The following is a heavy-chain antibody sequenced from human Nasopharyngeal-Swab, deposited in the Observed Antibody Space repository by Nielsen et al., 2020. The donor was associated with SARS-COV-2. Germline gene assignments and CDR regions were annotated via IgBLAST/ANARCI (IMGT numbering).Heavy chain of an antibody. D-gene: IGHD2-15*01. Sequence: SETLSLTCTVSGGSISSSSYYWGWIRQPPGKGLEWIGSIYYSGSTYYNPSLKSRVTISVDTSKNQFSLKLSSVTAADTAVYYCARLVVAATRFDSWGQGTLVTVSS. J-gene: IGHJ5*01. CDR3: ARLVVAATRFDS. CDR2: IYYSGST. CDR1: GGSISSSSYY. V-gene: IGHV4-39*01.